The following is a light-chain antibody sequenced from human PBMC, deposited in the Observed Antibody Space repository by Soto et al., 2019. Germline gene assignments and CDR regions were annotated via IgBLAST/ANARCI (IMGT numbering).Light chain of an antibody. J-gene: IGKJ2*01. CDR2: GAS. CDR3: QQYGNTPPNT. Sequence: EIVLTQSPGTLSLSPGERATLSCRASQSVSSNYLAWYQQKPGQAPRLLIYGASSRATGIPDRFSGSGSGTDFTLTISALEPEGFAVYYCQQYGNTPPNTFGQGTKVEIK. CDR1: QSVSSNY. V-gene: IGKV3-20*01.